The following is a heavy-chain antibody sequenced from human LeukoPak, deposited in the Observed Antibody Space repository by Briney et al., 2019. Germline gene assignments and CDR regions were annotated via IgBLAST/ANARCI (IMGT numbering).Heavy chain of an antibody. CDR1: GGSISSYY. Sequence: SETLSLTCTVSGGSISSYYWSWTRQPPGKGLEWIGHIYYSGSTNYNPSLKSRVTISVDTSKNQSSLKLSSVTAADTAVYYCARVGTYGSGSYLSWLDYWGQGTLVTVSS. D-gene: IGHD3-10*01. J-gene: IGHJ4*02. CDR2: IYYSGST. V-gene: IGHV4-59*01. CDR3: ARVGTYGSGSYLSWLDY.